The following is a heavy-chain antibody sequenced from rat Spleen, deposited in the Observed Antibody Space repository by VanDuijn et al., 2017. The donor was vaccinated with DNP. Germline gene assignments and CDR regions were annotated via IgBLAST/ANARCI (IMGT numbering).Heavy chain of an antibody. D-gene: IGHD1-11*01. Sequence: EVQLVESGGGLVQPGNSLKLSCAASGFTFSDYAMAWVRQSPKNGLEWVATIIYDGTSTFYRDSVKGRFTISKDFAKNTLYLQMDSLRSEDTATYYCTTRGNNGGYDYWGQGVMVTVSS. CDR1: GFTFSDYA. V-gene: IGHV5S10*01. CDR2: IIYDGTST. J-gene: IGHJ2*01. CDR3: TTRGNNGGYDY.